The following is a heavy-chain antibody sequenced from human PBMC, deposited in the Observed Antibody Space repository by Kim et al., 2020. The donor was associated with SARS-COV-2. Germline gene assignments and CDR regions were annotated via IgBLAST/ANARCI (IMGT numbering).Heavy chain of an antibody. J-gene: IGHJ4*02. CDR3: ARLRYFDWLLSQPDFDY. CDR2: IYHSGST. Sequence: SETLSLTCTVSGYSISSGYYWGWIRQPPGKGLEWIGSIYHSGSTYYNPSLKSRVTISVDTSKNQFSLKLSSVTAADTAVYYCARLRYFDWLLSQPDFDYWGQGTLVTVSS. V-gene: IGHV4-38-2*02. CDR1: GYSISSGYY. D-gene: IGHD3-9*01.